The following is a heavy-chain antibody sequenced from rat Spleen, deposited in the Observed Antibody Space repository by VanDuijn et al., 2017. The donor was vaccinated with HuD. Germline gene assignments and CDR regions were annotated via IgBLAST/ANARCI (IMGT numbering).Heavy chain of an antibody. D-gene: IGHD1-11*01. V-gene: IGHV5-25*01. CDR3: ARIDGNFDY. CDR1: GFPFSDYY. CDR2: ITNSGGST. Sequence: EVQLVESGGGLVQPGRSLKLSCAASGFPFSDYYMAWVRQAPTKGLEWVATITNSGGSTYYRDSVKGRFTISRDNVKSTLYLQMNSLRSEDTATYYCARIDGNFDYWGQGVMVTVSS. J-gene: IGHJ2*01.